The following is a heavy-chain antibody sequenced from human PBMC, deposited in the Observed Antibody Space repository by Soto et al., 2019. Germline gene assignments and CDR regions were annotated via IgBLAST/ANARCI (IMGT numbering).Heavy chain of an antibody. J-gene: IGHJ6*02. D-gene: IGHD5-12*01. CDR2: INWNGGST. CDR1: GFTFDDYG. Sequence: EVQLVESGGGVVRPGGSLRLSCAASGFTFDDYGMSWVRQAPGKGLEWVSGINWNGGSTGYADSVKGRFNISRDNAKNSLYLQMNSLRAEDTALYYCAREEYSGYDSDYYGMDVWGQGTTVTVSS. V-gene: IGHV3-20*04. CDR3: AREEYSGYDSDYYGMDV.